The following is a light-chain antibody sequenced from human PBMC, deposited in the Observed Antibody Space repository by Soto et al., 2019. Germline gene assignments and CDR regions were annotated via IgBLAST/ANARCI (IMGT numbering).Light chain of an antibody. V-gene: IGKV3-20*01. CDR3: QQYALSPWT. J-gene: IGKJ1*01. CDR1: PSVSSNF. CDR2: GSS. Sequence: EIVLTQSPGTLSLSPGGRATLSCRASPSVSSNFVAWYQQKPGQAPRLLIYGSSVRATGVPDRFSGSGSGTDFTLTIGGLEPEDFAVYYCQQYALSPWTFGQGTKVDIK.